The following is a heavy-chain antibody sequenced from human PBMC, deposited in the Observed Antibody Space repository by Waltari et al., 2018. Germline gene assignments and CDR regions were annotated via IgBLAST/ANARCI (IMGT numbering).Heavy chain of an antibody. CDR1: GGTFRSHG. D-gene: IGHD2-21*02. CDR2: IIPLFGTA. Sequence: QVQLVQSGAEVKKPGSSVKVSCQASGGTFRSHGISWVRQAPGQGLGWMGRIIPLFGTANYAQKFQGRGTITADDSTSTAYMELSTLSSEDTAVYYCARETAGYYYYGMDVWGQGTTVTVSS. J-gene: IGHJ6*02. V-gene: IGHV1-69*18. CDR3: ARETAGYYYYGMDV.